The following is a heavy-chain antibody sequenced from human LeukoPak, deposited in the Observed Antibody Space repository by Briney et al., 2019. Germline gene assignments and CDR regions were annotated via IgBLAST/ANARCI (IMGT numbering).Heavy chain of an antibody. V-gene: IGHV4-34*01. J-gene: IGHJ5*02. D-gene: IGHD3-3*01. CDR2: INHSGST. Sequence: SETLSLTCAVYGGSFSGYYWSWIRQPPGKGLEWIGEINHSGSTYYNPSLKSRVTISVDTSKNQFSLKLSSVTAADTAVYYCARVKRGYDFWSGYREVNWFDPWGQGTLVTVSS. CDR1: GGSFSGYY. CDR3: ARVKRGYDFWSGYREVNWFDP.